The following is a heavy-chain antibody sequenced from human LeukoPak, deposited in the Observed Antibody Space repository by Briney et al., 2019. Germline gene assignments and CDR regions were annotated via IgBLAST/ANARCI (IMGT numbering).Heavy chain of an antibody. CDR2: IFYSGST. CDR3: ARSSTRMNWFDP. CDR1: GDSISSSSYY. D-gene: IGHD3-22*01. V-gene: IGHV4-39*01. Sequence: SETLSLTCTVSGDSISSSSYYWGWIRQPPGKGLEWIGTIFYSGSTYYNPSLKSRVTLSVDTSKNQYSLKLSSVTAADTAVYYCARSSTRMNWFDPWGQGTLVTVSS. J-gene: IGHJ5*02.